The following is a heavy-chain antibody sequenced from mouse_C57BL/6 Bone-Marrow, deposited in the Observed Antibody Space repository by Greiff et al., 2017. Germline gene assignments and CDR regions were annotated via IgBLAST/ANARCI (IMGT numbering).Heavy chain of an antibody. J-gene: IGHJ4*01. CDR3: TTLYDYDGGY. Sequence: VQLQQSGAELVRPGASVTLSCTASGFNIKDDYMHWVKQRPEQGLEWIGWIDPENGDTEYASQFQGQATITADTSSNTSYLQLSSLTSENTAVYYCTTLYDYDGGYWGQGTSVTVSA. D-gene: IGHD2-4*01. CDR1: GFNIKDDY. V-gene: IGHV14-4*01. CDR2: IDPENGDT.